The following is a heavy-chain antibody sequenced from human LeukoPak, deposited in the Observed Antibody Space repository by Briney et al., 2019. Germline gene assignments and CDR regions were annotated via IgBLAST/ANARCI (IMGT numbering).Heavy chain of an antibody. CDR1: GGTLSSYA. J-gene: IGHJ4*02. CDR3: ARAAGYSSSWYDSASFDY. CDR2: IIPILGIA. D-gene: IGHD6-13*01. Sequence: SVKVSCKASGGTLSSYAISWVRQAPGQGLEWMGRIIPILGIANYAQKFQGRVTITADKSTSTAYMELSSLRSEDTAVYYCARAAGYSSSWYDSASFDYWGQGTLVTVSS. V-gene: IGHV1-69*04.